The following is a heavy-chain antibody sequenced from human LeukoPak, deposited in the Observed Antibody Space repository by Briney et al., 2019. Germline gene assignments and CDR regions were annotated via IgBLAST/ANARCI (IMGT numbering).Heavy chain of an antibody. V-gene: IGHV4-59*01. D-gene: IGHD3-22*01. J-gene: IGHJ6*02. Sequence: SETLSLTWTVSGGSISSYYWSWIRQPPGKGLEWIGYIYYSGGTNYNPSLKSRVTISVDTSKNQFSLKLSSVTAADTAVYYCARGRDYYDSSGYYYPYYYGMDVWGQGTTVTVSS. CDR2: IYYSGGT. CDR3: ARGRDYYDSSGYYYPYYYGMDV. CDR1: GGSISSYY.